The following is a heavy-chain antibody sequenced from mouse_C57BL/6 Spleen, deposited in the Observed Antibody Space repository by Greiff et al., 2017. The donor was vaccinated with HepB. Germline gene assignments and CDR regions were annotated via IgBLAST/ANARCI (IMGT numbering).Heavy chain of an antibody. D-gene: IGHD2-5*01. CDR3: ARSMDYSNYEDYFDY. CDR2: IDPNSGGT. Sequence: VKLQQPGAELVKPGASVKLSCKASGYTFTSYWMHWVKQRPGRGLEWIGRIDPNSGGTKYNEKFKSKATLTVDKPSSTAYMQLSSLTSEDSAVYYCARSMDYSNYEDYFDYWGQGTTLTVSS. J-gene: IGHJ2*01. CDR1: GYTFTSYW. V-gene: IGHV1-72*01.